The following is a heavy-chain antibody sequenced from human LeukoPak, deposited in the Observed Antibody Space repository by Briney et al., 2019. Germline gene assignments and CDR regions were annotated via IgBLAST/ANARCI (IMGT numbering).Heavy chain of an antibody. Sequence: SETLTLTCTVSGSSICNFYWCGIRLPAGKGLEWIGRIYTNGNIDYNPSLKSRVTMSVDTSRNQFSLKMCSVSDADTAVFYCETDANTYESSGYDHESWGQGTLVTVSS. CDR3: ETDANTYESSGYDHES. V-gene: IGHV4-4*07. J-gene: IGHJ5*02. CDR1: GSSICNFY. CDR2: IYTNGNI. D-gene: IGHD3-22*01.